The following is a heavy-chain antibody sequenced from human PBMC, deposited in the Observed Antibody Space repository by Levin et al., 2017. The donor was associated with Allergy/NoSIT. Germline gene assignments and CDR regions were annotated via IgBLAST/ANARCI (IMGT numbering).Heavy chain of an antibody. J-gene: IGHJ4*02. V-gene: IGHV4-39*01. CDR3: ARQLIAAGIAHFDY. CDR2: IHYSGST. Sequence: SQTLSLTCTVSGGSISNSSYYWGWIRQPPGTGLEWIGSIHYSGSTFHNPSLKSRVTISVDTSKKQFSLKLYSVTAADTAMYYCARQLIAAGIAHFDYWGQGTLVTVSS. CDR1: GGSISNSSYY. D-gene: IGHD6-13*01.